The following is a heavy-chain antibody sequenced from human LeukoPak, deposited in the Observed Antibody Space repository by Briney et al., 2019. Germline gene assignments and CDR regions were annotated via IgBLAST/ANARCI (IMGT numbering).Heavy chain of an antibody. CDR1: GDSINSLDL. J-gene: IGHJ4*02. D-gene: IGHD3-22*01. CDR3: AGLVGRYSSGLYYYYFDY. Sequence: SETLSLTCTVSGDSINSLDLWSWVRQPPGKGLEWIGEMYLSGTTHSNPSVKSRVTISIGKSKNQFFLNLSSVTAADTAVYYCAGLVGRYSSGLYYYYFDYWGQGTLVTVSS. V-gene: IGHV4-4*02. CDR2: MYLSGTT.